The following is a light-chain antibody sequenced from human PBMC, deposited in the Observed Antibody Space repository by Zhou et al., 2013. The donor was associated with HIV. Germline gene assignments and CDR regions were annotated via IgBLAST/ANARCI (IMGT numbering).Light chain of an antibody. V-gene: IGKV1-39*01. CDR1: QSISSY. CDR3: QQSYSARLT. CDR2: HAS. Sequence: DIQMTQSPSSLSASVGDRVTITCRASQSISSYLNWYQQKPGKAPNLVIYHASNLETGVPSRFSGSGSGTDFTLTINSLQPEDFATYYCQQSYSARLTFGGGTKVEIK. J-gene: IGKJ4*01.